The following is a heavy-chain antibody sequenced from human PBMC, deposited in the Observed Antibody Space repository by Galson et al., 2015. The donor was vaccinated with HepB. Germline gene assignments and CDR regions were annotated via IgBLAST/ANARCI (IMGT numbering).Heavy chain of an antibody. D-gene: IGHD6-19*01. V-gene: IGHV7-4-1*02. CDR3: ARPGTLPSGWSDLANFDY. J-gene: IGHJ4*02. CDR1: GYTFTSYA. CDR2: INTNTGNP. Sequence: SVKVSCKASGYTFTSYAMNWVRQAPGQGLEWMGWINTNTGNPTYAQGFTGRFVFSLDTSVSTAYLQISSLKAEDTAMYYCARPGTLPSGWSDLANFDYWGQGTLVIVSS.